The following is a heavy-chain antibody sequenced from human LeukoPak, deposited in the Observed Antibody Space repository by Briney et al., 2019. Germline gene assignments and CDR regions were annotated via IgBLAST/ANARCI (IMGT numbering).Heavy chain of an antibody. J-gene: IGHJ4*02. CDR3: AKEKGGRRYDFWSGYYPY. CDR1: GFTFSSYA. V-gene: IGHV3-23*01. Sequence: GGSLRLSCAASGFTFSSYAMSWVRQAPGKGLEWVSAISGSGGSTYYADSVKGRFTISRDNTKNTLYLQMNSLRAEDTAVYHGAKEKGGRRYDFWSGYYPYWGQGTLVTVSS. CDR2: ISGSGGST. D-gene: IGHD3-3*01.